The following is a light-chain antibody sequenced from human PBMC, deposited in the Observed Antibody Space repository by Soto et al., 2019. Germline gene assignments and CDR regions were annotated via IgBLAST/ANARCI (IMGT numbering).Light chain of an antibody. Sequence: DIQMTQSPSTLSASVGDRVTITCRASQSVRSWLAWYQQKPGRAPKFLIYDASSLESGVPSRCSGSGSGTEFTLTISNLQPDDFATYYCQQYDNYPLTFGGGTKVEI. J-gene: IGKJ4*01. CDR1: QSVRSW. V-gene: IGKV1-5*01. CDR3: QQYDNYPLT. CDR2: DAS.